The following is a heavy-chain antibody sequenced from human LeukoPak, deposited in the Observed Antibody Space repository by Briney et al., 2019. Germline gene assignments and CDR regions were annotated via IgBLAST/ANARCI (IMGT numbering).Heavy chain of an antibody. CDR3: ARAQWRTYSYYYMDV. D-gene: IGHD6-19*01. V-gene: IGHV3-53*01. J-gene: IGHJ6*03. Sequence: GGSLRLSCAASGFTVSFNYMSWVRQAPGKGLEWISVIYSGGSTYYADSVKGQFTISRDDSKNTLYLQMNSLRAEDTAIYYCARAQWRTYSYYYMDVWGKGTAVTVSS. CDR1: GFTVSFNY. CDR2: IYSGGST.